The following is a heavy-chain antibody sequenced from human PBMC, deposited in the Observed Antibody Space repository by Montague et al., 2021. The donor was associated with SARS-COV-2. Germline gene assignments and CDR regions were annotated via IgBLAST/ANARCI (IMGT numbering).Heavy chain of an antibody. Sequence: SETLSLTCTVSGGSISSYYWSRIRQPPGKGLEWIGYIYYSGSTNYNPSLKSRVTISVDTSKNQFSLKLSSVTAADTAVYYCARGMHYYDSSGYYFDYWGQGTLVTVSS. J-gene: IGHJ4*02. CDR3: ARGMHYYDSSGYYFDY. D-gene: IGHD3-22*01. V-gene: IGHV4-59*01. CDR2: IYYSGST. CDR1: GGSISSYY.